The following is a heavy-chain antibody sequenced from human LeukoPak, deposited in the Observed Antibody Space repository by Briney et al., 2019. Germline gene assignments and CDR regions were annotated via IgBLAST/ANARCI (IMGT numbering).Heavy chain of an antibody. CDR2: IYYSVST. Sequence: PSQTLSLTCTVSGGSISSGDYYWSWIRQPPGKGLEWIGYIYYSVSTNYNPSLKSRVTISVDTSKNQFSLKLSSVTAADTAVYYCARGSGSYPRDSAFDYWGQGTLVTVSS. D-gene: IGHD1-26*01. J-gene: IGHJ4*02. CDR1: GGSISSGDYY. V-gene: IGHV4-61*08. CDR3: ARGSGSYPRDSAFDY.